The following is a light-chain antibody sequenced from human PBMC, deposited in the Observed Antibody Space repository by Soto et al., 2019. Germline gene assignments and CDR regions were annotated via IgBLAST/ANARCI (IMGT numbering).Light chain of an antibody. V-gene: IGKV3-15*01. Sequence: EIVMTQSPATLSVSPGERPTLSCRASQSVTRNLAWYQQKPGQAPRLLIYGASIRATGIPARSSGSGSGTEFTLTISSLQSEDFAVYYCQQYNNWPRTFGQGTKVDIK. CDR3: QQYNNWPRT. CDR2: GAS. J-gene: IGKJ1*01. CDR1: QSVTRN.